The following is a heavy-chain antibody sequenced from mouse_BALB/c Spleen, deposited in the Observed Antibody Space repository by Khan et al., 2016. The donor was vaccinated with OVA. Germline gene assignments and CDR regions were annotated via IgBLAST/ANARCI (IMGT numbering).Heavy chain of an antibody. Sequence: EVKLPESGPGLVKPSQSLSLTCTVTGYSITSGYGWYWIRQSPGNKLEWMGYISYSGSTNYNPSLKSRTSITRDTSNNQFFLQLNSVTTEDTATYDCARTARIKYWGQGTTLTVSS. CDR3: ARTARIKY. CDR2: ISYSGST. CDR1: GYSITSGYG. V-gene: IGHV3-1*02. D-gene: IGHD1-2*01. J-gene: IGHJ2*01.